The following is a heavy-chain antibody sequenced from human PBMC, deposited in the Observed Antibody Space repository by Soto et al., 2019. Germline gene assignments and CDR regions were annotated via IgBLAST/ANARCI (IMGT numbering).Heavy chain of an antibody. D-gene: IGHD1-7*01. CDR2: INAGNGNT. V-gene: IGHV1-3*01. CDR3: ARELGAGTVRDDY. CDR1: GYTFTSYA. J-gene: IGHJ4*02. Sequence: VSVKVSCKASGYTFTSYAMHWVRQAPGQRLEWMGWINAGNGNTKYSQKFQGRVTITRDTSASTAYMELSSLRSEDTAVYYCARELGAGTVRDDYWGQGTLVTVSS.